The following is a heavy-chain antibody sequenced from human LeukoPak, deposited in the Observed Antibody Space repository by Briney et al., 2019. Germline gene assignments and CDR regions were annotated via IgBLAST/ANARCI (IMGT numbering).Heavy chain of an antibody. CDR1: GFTFSDYY. CDR3: VRSAMIYSDSGRRLDC. V-gene: IGHV3-7*03. Sequence: PGGSLRLSCAASGFTFSDYYMSWVRQAPGEGLDWVAAIKPDGSEQYYVDSVKGRFTIGRENAKNSLYLQMNSLRVEDTAVYYCVRSAMIYSDSGRRLDCWGQGALVTVSS. D-gene: IGHD5-12*01. J-gene: IGHJ5*01. CDR2: IKPDGSEQ.